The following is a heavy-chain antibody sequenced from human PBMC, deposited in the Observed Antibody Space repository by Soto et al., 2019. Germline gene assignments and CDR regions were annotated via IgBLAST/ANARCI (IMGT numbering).Heavy chain of an antibody. CDR1: GGSISGYY. J-gene: IGHJ4*02. D-gene: IGHD6-13*01. CDR3: ARHQSSSWYDY. Sequence: SETLSLTCTVSGGSISGYYWSWIRQPPGKGLEWIGYIYYSGSTNYNPSLKSRVTISVDTSKNKFSLKLSSVTAADTAVYYCARHQSSSWYDYWGQGTLVTVSS. V-gene: IGHV4-59*08. CDR2: IYYSGST.